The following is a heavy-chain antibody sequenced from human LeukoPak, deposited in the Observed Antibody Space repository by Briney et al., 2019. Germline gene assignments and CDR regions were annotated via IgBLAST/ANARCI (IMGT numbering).Heavy chain of an antibody. J-gene: IGHJ3*02. D-gene: IGHD2-15*01. Sequence: GSLRLSCAASGFTVSGYYWSWIRQPPGKGLEWIGEIKHSGSTNYSPSLKSRVTISVDTSKNQFSLKLSSVTAADTAVYYCARHLRYCSGGSCYDSGAFDIWGQGTMVTVSS. CDR2: IKHSGST. CDR1: GFTVSGYY. CDR3: ARHLRYCSGGSCYDSGAFDI. V-gene: IGHV4-34*01.